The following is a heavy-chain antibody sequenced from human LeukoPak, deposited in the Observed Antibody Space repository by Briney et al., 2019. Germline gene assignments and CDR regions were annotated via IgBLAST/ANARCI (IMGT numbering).Heavy chain of an antibody. J-gene: IGHJ4*02. D-gene: IGHD3-10*01. CDR1: GGCISSYY. CDR2: IYYSGST. CDR3: ARESPGSGGSFDY. V-gene: IGHV4-59*01. Sequence: SETLSLTCTVSGGCISSYYWSWIRQPPGKGLECIGYIYYSGSTNYNPSLKSRVTISVDTSKNQFSLKLSSVTAADTAVYYCARESPGSGGSFDYWGQGTLVTVSS.